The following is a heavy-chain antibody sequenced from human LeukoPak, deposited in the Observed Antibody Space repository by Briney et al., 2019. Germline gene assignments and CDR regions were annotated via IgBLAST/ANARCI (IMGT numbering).Heavy chain of an antibody. CDR3: AKDPHYDFWSGLLKEFDY. V-gene: IGHV3-23*01. D-gene: IGHD3-3*01. CDR1: GFTFSSYA. J-gene: IGHJ4*02. Sequence: PGGSLRLSCAASGFTFSSYAMSWVRQAPGKGLEWVSAISGSGGSTYYADSVKGRFTISRDNSKNTLYLQMNSLRAEDTAVYYCAKDPHYDFWSGLLKEFDYWGQGTLVTVSS. CDR2: ISGSGGST.